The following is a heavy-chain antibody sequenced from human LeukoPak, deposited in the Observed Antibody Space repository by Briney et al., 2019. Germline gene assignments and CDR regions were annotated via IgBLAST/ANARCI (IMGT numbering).Heavy chain of an antibody. CDR3: ARGPRPRHDYGGTTPGVIVY. CDR1: GGSISSYY. D-gene: IGHD4-23*01. V-gene: IGHV4-59*01. CDR2: IYYSGST. J-gene: IGHJ4*02. Sequence: PSETLSLTCTVSGGSISSYYWSWIRQPPGKGLEWIGYIYYSGSTNYNPSLKSRVTISVDTSKNQFSLKLSSVTAADTAVYYCARGPRPRHDYGGTTPGVIVYWGQGTLVTVSS.